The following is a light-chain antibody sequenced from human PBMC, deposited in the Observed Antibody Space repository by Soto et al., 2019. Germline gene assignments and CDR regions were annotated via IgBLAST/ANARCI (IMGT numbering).Light chain of an antibody. CDR2: EVS. V-gene: IGLV2-8*01. CDR3: CSYAGSNNVV. CDR1: SSDVGGYNY. J-gene: IGLJ2*01. Sequence: QSALTQPPSASGSPGQSVTISCTGTSSDVGGYNYVSWYQQHPGKAPKLMIYEVSKRPSGVPDRFSGSKSGNTASLTVSGLQAEDEADYYCCSYAGSNNVVFGGGTKATVL.